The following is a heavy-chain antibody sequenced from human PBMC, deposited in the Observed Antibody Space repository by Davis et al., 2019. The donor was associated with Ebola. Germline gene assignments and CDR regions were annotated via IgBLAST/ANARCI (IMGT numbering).Heavy chain of an antibody. CDR1: GGSISSSSYY. CDR3: ARFSWSVTTVTSDY. D-gene: IGHD4-17*01. J-gene: IGHJ4*02. Sequence: SETLSLTCTVSGGSISSSSYYWGWIRQPPGKGLEWIGSIYYSGNTNYNPSLKSRVTISVDTSKNQFSLKLSSVTAADTALYYCARFSWSVTTVTSDYWGQGTLVTVSS. CDR2: IYYSGNT. V-gene: IGHV4-39*07.